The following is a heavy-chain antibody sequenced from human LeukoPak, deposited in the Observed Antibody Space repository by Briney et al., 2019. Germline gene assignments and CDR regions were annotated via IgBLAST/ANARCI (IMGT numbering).Heavy chain of an antibody. CDR3: ARAVGYFDHSLDY. Sequence: SGTLSLTCAVSGGSISSSNWWSWVRQPPGKGLEWIGEIYRSGSTNYIPSLKSRVTISVDKSKNRFSLKLSSVTAADTAVYYCARAVGYFDHSLDYWGQGTLVTVSS. D-gene: IGHD3-9*01. CDR2: IYRSGST. J-gene: IGHJ4*02. CDR1: GGSISSSNW. V-gene: IGHV4-4*02.